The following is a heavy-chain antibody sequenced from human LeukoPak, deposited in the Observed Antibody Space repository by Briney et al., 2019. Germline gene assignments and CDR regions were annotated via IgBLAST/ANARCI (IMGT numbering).Heavy chain of an antibody. CDR3: ARARIPFAVVIPWDY. J-gene: IGHJ4*02. CDR1: GYTFTSYG. D-gene: IGHD3-3*01. CDR2: IIPLFGTA. Sequence: ASVKVSCKASGYTFTSYGISWVRQAPGQGLEWMGGIIPLFGTANYAQRFQGRVTITADESTSAAYMALSSLRSEDTAIYYCARARIPFAVVIPWDYWGQGTLVTVSS. V-gene: IGHV1-69*13.